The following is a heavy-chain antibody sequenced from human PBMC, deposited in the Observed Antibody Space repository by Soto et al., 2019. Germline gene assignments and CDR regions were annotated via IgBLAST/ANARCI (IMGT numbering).Heavy chain of an antibody. CDR1: GFTFSDFA. Sequence: GGSLRLSCVASGFTFSDFAMTWVRQAPGKGLEWVSSIGGGGADTYYADSVKGRFTISRDNSKDTLYLQMNSLRAEDTAVYYCAKDAVPYNGQRDLFDPWGQGTLVTVSS. J-gene: IGHJ5*02. V-gene: IGHV3-23*01. D-gene: IGHD3-10*01. CDR3: AKDAVPYNGQRDLFDP. CDR2: IGGGGADT.